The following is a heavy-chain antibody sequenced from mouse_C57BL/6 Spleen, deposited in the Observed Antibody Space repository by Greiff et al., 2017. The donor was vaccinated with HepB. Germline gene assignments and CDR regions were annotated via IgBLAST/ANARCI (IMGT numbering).Heavy chain of an antibody. CDR1: GYAFSSYW. CDR2: IYPGDGDT. CDR3: AREGEIYYDYDGDFDY. Sequence: QVQLKESGAELVKPGASVKISCKASGYAFSSYWMNWVKQRPGKGLEWIGQIYPGDGDTNYNGKFKGKATLTADKSSSTAYMQLSSLTSEDSAVYFCAREGEIYYDYDGDFDYWGQGTTLTVSS. J-gene: IGHJ2*01. D-gene: IGHD2-4*01. V-gene: IGHV1-80*01.